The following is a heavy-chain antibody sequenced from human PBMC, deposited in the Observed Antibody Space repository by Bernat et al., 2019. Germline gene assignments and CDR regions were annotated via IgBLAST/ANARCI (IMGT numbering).Heavy chain of an antibody. V-gene: IGHV3-30*18. Sequence: QVQLVESGGGVVQPGRSLRLSCAASGFTFSSYGMHWVRQAPGKGLEWVAVISYDGSNKYYAGSVKGRFTISRDNSKNTLYLQMNSLGAEDTAVYYCAKDLADYGDYAIEFDYWGQGALVTVSS. J-gene: IGHJ4*02. CDR3: AKDLADYGDYAIEFDY. CDR2: ISYDGSNK. CDR1: GFTFSSYG. D-gene: IGHD4-17*01.